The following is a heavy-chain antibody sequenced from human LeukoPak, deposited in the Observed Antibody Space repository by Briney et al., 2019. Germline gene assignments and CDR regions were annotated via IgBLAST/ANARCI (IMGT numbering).Heavy chain of an antibody. D-gene: IGHD1-26*01. J-gene: IGHJ4*02. V-gene: IGHV3-23*01. CDR3: AKGGSGSYYRYYFDC. CDR1: GFTFSNYA. CDR2: IIGRGDGT. Sequence: PGGSLRLSCAASGFTFSNYAMNWVRQAPGKGLEWVSGIIGRGDGTYYADSVKGRFSISRDNSKNTLYLQMDSLRAEDTAVYYCAKGGSGSYYRYYFDCWGQGTLVTVSS.